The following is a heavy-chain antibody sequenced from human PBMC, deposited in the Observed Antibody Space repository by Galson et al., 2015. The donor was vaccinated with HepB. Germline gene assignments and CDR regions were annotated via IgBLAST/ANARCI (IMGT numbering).Heavy chain of an antibody. V-gene: IGHV1-2*02. D-gene: IGHD5-24*01. Sequence: SVKVSCKASGYTFTGYYMHWVRQAPGQGLEWMGWINPNSGGTNYAQKFQGRVTMTRDTSISTAYMELSRLRSDDTAVYYCASVEMATIRAFDIWGQGTMVTVSS. CDR1: GYTFTGYY. CDR3: ASVEMATIRAFDI. J-gene: IGHJ3*02. CDR2: INPNSGGT.